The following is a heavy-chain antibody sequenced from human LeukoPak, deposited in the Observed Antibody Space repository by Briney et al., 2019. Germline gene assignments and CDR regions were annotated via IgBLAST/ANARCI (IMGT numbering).Heavy chain of an antibody. V-gene: IGHV4-61*02. CDR1: GGSLSSGSYY. D-gene: IGHD3-3*01. CDR2: IYTSGST. J-gene: IGHJ6*03. CDR3: ARAGAYYDFWSGQNNPPHPFYYYYYYMGV. Sequence: SETLSLTCTVSGGSLSSGSYYWSWIRQPAGKGLEWIGRIYTSGSTNYNPSLKSRVTISVDTSKNQFSLKLSSVTAADTAVYYCARAGAYYDFWSGQNNPPHPFYYYYYYMGVWGKGTTVTVSS.